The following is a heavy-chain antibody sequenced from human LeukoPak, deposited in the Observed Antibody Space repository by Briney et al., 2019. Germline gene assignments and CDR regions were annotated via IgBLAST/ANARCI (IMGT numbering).Heavy chain of an antibody. CDR3: AKWSGDYPSYYLDY. J-gene: IGHJ4*02. CDR2: IRSDGISK. V-gene: IGHV3-30*02. D-gene: IGHD4-17*01. CDR1: GFTFSSYG. Sequence: PGGSLRLSCAASGFTFSSYGLHWVRQAPGKGLEWVALIRSDGISKNYADSVKGRFTIPRDTSKNTVYLQMNSLRAEDTAVYSCAKWSGDYPSYYLDYWGQGTLVTVSS.